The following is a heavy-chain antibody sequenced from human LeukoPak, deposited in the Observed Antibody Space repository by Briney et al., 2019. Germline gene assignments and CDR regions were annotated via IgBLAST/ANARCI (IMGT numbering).Heavy chain of an antibody. V-gene: IGHV1-69*06. CDR1: GGTFSSYA. J-gene: IGHJ4*02. CDR3: ARNYGDYDS. D-gene: IGHD4-17*01. CDR2: IIPMFGTA. Sequence: ASVKVSCKASGGTFSSYAISWVRQAPGQGLEWMGGIIPMFGTANYAQKFQGRVTITADKSTSTAYMELRSLRSDDTAVYYCARNYGDYDSWGQGTLVTVSS.